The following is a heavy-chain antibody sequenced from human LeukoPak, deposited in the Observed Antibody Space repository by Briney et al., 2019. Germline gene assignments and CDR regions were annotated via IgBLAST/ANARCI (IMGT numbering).Heavy chain of an antibody. J-gene: IGHJ4*02. V-gene: IGHV3-7*02. CDR1: GFTFSSYW. CDR3: AKSFGYSRSWFDY. CDR2: INQDGSEK. Sequence: GGSLRLSCAASGFTFSSYWMSWGRQAPGKGLQWVANINQDGSEKYYVDSVKGRFTISRDNAKNSLNLQMSSLRAEDTAVYYCAKSFGYSRSWFDYWGQGTPVTVSS. D-gene: IGHD6-13*01.